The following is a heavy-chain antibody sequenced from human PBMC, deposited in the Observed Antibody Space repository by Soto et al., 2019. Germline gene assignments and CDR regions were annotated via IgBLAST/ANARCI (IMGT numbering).Heavy chain of an antibody. D-gene: IGHD6-19*01. V-gene: IGHV3-11*04. Sequence: QVQLVESGGDWVKPGGSLRLSCAASGFTFSDYYMSWIRQAPGKGLEWLSYISPSGSTIKYADSVKGRFTISRDNAKNSLYLQMNSLRAEDTAVYYCARDKRSSGWYEDYWGQGTLVTVSS. CDR2: ISPSGSTI. CDR3: ARDKRSSGWYEDY. J-gene: IGHJ4*02. CDR1: GFTFSDYY.